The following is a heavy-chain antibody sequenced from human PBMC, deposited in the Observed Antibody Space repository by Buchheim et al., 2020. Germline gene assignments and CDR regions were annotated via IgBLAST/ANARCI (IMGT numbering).Heavy chain of an antibody. D-gene: IGHD3-10*01. CDR1: GFTFSSYA. J-gene: IGHJ4*02. Sequence: EVQLLESGGGLVQPGGSLRLSCAASGFTFSSYAMSWVRQAPGKGLEWVSAISGSGGSTYYADSVKGRFTISRDNSKNTPYLQMNSLRAEDTAVYYCAKVGLNYYGSGSYEAYYFDYWGQGTL. CDR2: ISGSGGST. V-gene: IGHV3-23*01. CDR3: AKVGLNYYGSGSYEAYYFDY.